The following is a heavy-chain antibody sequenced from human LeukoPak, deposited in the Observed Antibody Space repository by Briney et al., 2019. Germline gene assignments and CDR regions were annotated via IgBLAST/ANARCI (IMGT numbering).Heavy chain of an antibody. CDR2: INPNSGGT. J-gene: IGHJ4*02. CDR1: GYTFTGYY. Sequence: ASVKVSCKASGYTFTGYYMHWVRQAPGQGLEWMGWINPNSGGTNYAQKFQGRVTMTRDASISTAYMELSRLRSDDTAVYYCARGPMGGPPRHYWGQGTLVTVSS. CDR3: ARGPMGGPPRHY. V-gene: IGHV1-2*02. D-gene: IGHD3-10*01.